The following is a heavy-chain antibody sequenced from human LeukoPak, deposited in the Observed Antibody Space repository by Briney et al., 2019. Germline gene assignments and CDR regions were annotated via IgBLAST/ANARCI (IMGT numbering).Heavy chain of an antibody. CDR1: GFTFSNYW. Sequence: PGGSLRLSCVASGFTFSNYWMSCVRQAPGKGLEWVANIKQDGSEKYYADSVKGRFTISRDNAKNLLYLQMNSLRAEDTAVYYCASLVGAGYMDVWGKGTTVTISS. V-gene: IGHV3-7*01. J-gene: IGHJ6*03. CDR2: IKQDGSEK. CDR3: ASLVGAGYMDV. D-gene: IGHD1-26*01.